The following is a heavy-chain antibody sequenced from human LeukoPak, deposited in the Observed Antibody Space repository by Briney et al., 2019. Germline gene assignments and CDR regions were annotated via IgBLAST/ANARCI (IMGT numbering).Heavy chain of an antibody. CDR2: IRFDGSNK. D-gene: IGHD6-13*01. J-gene: IGHJ5*02. CDR1: GFTFSSYW. Sequence: GGSLRLSCAASGFTFSSYWMSWVRQAPGKGLEWVAFIRFDGSNKYYVDSVKGRFTVSRDNSKNTLYLQMNSLRAEDTAVYYCARGVVLGYLRKIAAVLRPFLNWFDPWGQGTLVTVSS. CDR3: ARGVVLGYLRKIAAVLRPFLNWFDP. V-gene: IGHV3-30*02.